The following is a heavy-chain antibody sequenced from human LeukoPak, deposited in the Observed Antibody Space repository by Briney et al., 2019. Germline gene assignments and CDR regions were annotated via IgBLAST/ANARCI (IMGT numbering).Heavy chain of an antibody. CDR1: GGSISSSNW. Sequence: TSETLSLTCAVSGGSISSSNWWSWVRQPPGKGLEWIGEVYHSGSTNYNPSLKSRVTISVDKSKNQFSLKLSSVTAADTAVYYCARGTIFGVVTLDYWGQGTLVTVSS. CDR2: VYHSGST. V-gene: IGHV4-4*02. CDR3: ARGTIFGVVTLDY. J-gene: IGHJ4*02. D-gene: IGHD3-3*01.